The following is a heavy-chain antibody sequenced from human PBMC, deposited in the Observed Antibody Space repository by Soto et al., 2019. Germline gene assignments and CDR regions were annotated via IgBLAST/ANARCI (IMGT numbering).Heavy chain of an antibody. Sequence: PGGSLRLSCAASGFTFSSYAMRWVRQAPGKGLEWVLAISGSCGSTYYADSVKGRFTISRDNSKNTLYLQMNSLRAEDTAVYYCARRGSGSYYDYWGQGTLVTVSS. V-gene: IGHV3-23*01. J-gene: IGHJ4*02. CDR3: ARRGSGSYYDY. D-gene: IGHD1-26*01. CDR1: GFTFSSYA. CDR2: ISGSCGST.